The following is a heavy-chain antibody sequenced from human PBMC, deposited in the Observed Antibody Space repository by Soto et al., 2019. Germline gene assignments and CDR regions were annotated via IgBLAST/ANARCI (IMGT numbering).Heavy chain of an antibody. CDR2: IRDKANSYTT. Sequence: GGSLRLSCAASGFTFSDSYMDWVRQAPGKGLEWVGRIRDKANSYTTEYAASVKGRFTISRDDSKNSLSLQMNSLKSEDTGVYYCAKGHRALDNWGQGTLVTVSS. CDR3: AKGHRALDN. J-gene: IGHJ4*02. V-gene: IGHV3-72*01. CDR1: GFTFSDSY.